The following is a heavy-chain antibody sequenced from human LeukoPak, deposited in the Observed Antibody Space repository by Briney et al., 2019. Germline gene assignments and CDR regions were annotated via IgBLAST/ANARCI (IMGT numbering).Heavy chain of an antibody. CDR2: IYIGGST. J-gene: IGHJ4*02. CDR3: ARAGIRRAFDY. V-gene: IGHV3-53*01. D-gene: IGHD1-14*01. CDR1: GFTVSSNY. Sequence: PGGSLRLSCAASGFTVSSNYMSWVRQAPGKGLEWVSFIYIGGSTYYADSVKGGFTISRDTSNNTLYLQMKGLRAEDTAVYYCARAGIRRAFDYWGQGTLVTVSS.